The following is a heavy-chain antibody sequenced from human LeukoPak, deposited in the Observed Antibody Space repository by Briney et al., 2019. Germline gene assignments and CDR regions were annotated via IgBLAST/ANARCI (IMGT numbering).Heavy chain of an antibody. V-gene: IGHV3-13*01. D-gene: IGHD1-1*01. J-gene: IGHJ6*03. CDR1: GFTFSSFD. CDR3: ARGPPRGKYYYMDV. Sequence: GGSLSLSCAASGFTFSSFDMLWLRQPTGQGLEWVSTIGTASDTYYPGSVEGRFTLSRDNAKNSLYLQMNSLTAGDTAVYYCARGPPRGKYYYMDVWGKGGTVTVSS. CDR2: IGTASDT.